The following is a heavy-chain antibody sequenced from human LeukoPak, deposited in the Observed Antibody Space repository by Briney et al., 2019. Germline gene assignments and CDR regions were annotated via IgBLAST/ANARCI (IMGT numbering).Heavy chain of an antibody. Sequence: SGTLSLTCAVSGGSISSTKWWSWVRQPPGKGLEWIGESNHSGSTNNNPSLKSRVSISVDTSKNQFSLKLSSVTAADTAVYYCARGYSSSWYFNWFDPWGQGTLVTVSS. CDR3: ARGYSSSWYFNWFDP. CDR2: SNHSGST. CDR1: GGSISSTKW. D-gene: IGHD6-13*01. V-gene: IGHV4-4*02. J-gene: IGHJ5*02.